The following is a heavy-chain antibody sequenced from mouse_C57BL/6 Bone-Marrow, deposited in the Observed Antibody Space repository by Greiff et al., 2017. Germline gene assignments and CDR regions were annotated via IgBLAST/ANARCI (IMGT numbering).Heavy chain of an antibody. V-gene: IGHV1-81*01. J-gene: IGHJ3*01. Sequence: VKLMESGAELARPGASVKLSCKASGYTFTSYGISWVKQRTGQGLEWIGEIYPRSGNTYSNEKFKGKATLTADKSSSTAYRELRSLTSEDSAVYFCARGVWRFAYWGQGTLVTVSA. CDR1: GYTFTSYG. CDR3: ARGVWRFAY. CDR2: IYPRSGNT.